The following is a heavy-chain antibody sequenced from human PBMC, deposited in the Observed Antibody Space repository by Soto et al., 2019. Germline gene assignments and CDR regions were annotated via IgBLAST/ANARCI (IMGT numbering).Heavy chain of an antibody. V-gene: IGHV1-8*01. Sequence: ASVKVSCKASGYTFTSYDINWVRQATGQGLEWMGWMNPNSGNTGYAQKFQGRVTMTRNTSISTAYMELSSLRSEDTAVYYCARWWPYYYDSSGYYYGGRDGMDVWGQGXTVTVYS. CDR2: MNPNSGNT. CDR1: GYTFTSYD. J-gene: IGHJ6*02. D-gene: IGHD3-22*01. CDR3: ARWWPYYYDSSGYYYGGRDGMDV.